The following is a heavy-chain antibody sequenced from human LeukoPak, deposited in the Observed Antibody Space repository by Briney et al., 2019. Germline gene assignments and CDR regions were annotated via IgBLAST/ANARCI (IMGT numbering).Heavy chain of an antibody. CDR2: IFSSGKT. V-gene: IGHV4-4*07. CDR1: GGSISGYY. D-gene: IGHD3-10*01. CDR3: VSGLYGSGDY. Sequence: SETLSLTCTVSGGSISGYYWNWIRQPAGKGLEWIGRIFSSGKTNYNPSLQSRVTMSVDTSRNHFSLKLTSVTAADTAVYYCVSGLYGSGDYWGQGTLVTASS. J-gene: IGHJ4*02.